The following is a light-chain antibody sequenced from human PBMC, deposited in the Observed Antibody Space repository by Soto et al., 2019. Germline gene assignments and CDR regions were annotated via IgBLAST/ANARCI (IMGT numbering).Light chain of an antibody. CDR3: LHHYSYPLT. CDR1: QTLSANF. V-gene: IGKV1-17*03. CDR2: AAS. Sequence: TQSPGTLSLSPGARATLSCRASQTLSANFLAWFQQKPGKVPKRLIYAASSLQSGVPSRFSGSGSGTEFTLTISSLQPEDFATYYCLHHYSYPLTFGGGTKVEIK. J-gene: IGKJ4*01.